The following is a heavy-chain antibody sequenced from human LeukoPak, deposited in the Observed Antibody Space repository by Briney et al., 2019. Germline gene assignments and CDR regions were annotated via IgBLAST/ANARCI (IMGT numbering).Heavy chain of an antibody. V-gene: IGHV4-34*01. CDR1: GGSFSGYY. CDR2: INHSGST. D-gene: IGHD3-22*01. J-gene: IGHJ4*02. CDR3: AREADYYDSSGYYFGY. Sequence: SETLSLTCAVYGGSFSGYYWSWIRQPPEKGLEWIGEINHSGSTNYNPSLKSRVTISVDTSKNQFSLKLSSVIAADTAVYYCAREADYYDSSGYYFGYWGQGTLVTVSS.